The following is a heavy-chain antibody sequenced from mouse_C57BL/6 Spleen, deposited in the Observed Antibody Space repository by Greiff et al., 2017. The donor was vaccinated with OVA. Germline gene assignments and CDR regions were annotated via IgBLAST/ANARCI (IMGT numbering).Heavy chain of an antibody. D-gene: IGHD2-14*01. CDR2: IDPEDGET. Sequence: VQLQQSGAELVKPGASVKLSCTASGFNIKDYYMHWVKQRSEQGLEWIVRIDPEDGETKYAPKFQGKATITADTSSNTAYLQLSSLTSEDSAVYCCAREGVRRPYYAMDYWGQGTSVTVSS. V-gene: IGHV14-2*01. J-gene: IGHJ4*01. CDR1: GFNIKDYY. CDR3: AREGVRRPYYAMDY.